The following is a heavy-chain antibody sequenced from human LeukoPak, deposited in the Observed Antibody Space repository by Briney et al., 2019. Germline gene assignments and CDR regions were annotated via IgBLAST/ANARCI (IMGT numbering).Heavy chain of an antibody. CDR3: ARDKGRGYSYGWDY. CDR2: ISGSGGST. J-gene: IGHJ4*02. CDR1: GFTFSSYA. Sequence: GGSLRLSCAASGFTFSSYAMSWVRQAPGKGLEWVSAISGSGGSTYYADSVKGRFTVSSDNAKNSLYLQMHTLRDEDTAVYYCARDKGRGYSYGWDYWGQGTLVTVSS. D-gene: IGHD5-18*01. V-gene: IGHV3-23*01.